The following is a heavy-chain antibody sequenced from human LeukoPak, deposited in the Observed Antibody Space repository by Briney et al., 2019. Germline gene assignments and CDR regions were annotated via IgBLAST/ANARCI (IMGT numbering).Heavy chain of an antibody. J-gene: IGHJ4*02. CDR2: IFTSGTT. V-gene: IGHV4-4*07. D-gene: IGHD6-13*01. CDR3: AQGTPGSSNWY. Sequence: SEPLSLICTVSGGFISSYYWNWIRQPAGKGLEWIGRIFTSGTTNYNPSLKSRVTMTVDTSKNQFSLRLSSVTAADTAVYYCAQGTPGSSNWYWGQGTLVTVSS. CDR1: GGFISSYY.